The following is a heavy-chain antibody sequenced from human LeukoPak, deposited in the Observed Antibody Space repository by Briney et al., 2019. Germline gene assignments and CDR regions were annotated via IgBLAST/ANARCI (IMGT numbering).Heavy chain of an antibody. D-gene: IGHD4-17*01. J-gene: IGHJ2*01. V-gene: IGHV3-30*02. Sequence: GGSLRLSCAASGFTFSSYGMHWVRQAPGKGLEWVAFIRYDGSNKYYADSVKGRFTISRDNSKNTLYLQMNSLRAEDTAVYYCAKGGKYGDYDWYFDLWGRGTLVTVSS. CDR3: AKGGKYGDYDWYFDL. CDR1: GFTFSSYG. CDR2: IRYDGSNK.